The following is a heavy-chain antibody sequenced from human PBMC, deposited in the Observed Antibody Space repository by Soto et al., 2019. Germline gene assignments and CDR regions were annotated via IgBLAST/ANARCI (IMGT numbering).Heavy chain of an antibody. CDR1: GYTFTSYA. V-gene: IGHV1-3*01. Sequence: ASVKVSCKASGYTFTSYAMHWVRQAPGQRLEWMGWINAGNGNTKYSQKFQGRVTITRDTSASTAYMELGSLRSEDTAVYYCARWGAAARKYDFDYWGQGTLVTVSS. D-gene: IGHD6-13*01. CDR3: ARWGAAARKYDFDY. CDR2: INAGNGNT. J-gene: IGHJ4*02.